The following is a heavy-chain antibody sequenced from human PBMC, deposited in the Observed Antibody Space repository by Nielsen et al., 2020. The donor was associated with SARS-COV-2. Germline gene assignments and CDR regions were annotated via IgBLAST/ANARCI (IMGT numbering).Heavy chain of an antibody. D-gene: IGHD3-9*01. Sequence: SETLSLTCTVSGGSISSYYWSWIRQPPGKGLEWIGYIYYSGSTNYNPSLKSRVTISVDTSKNQFSLKLSSVTAADTAVYYCARGVLLYHDILTGYYQDYYYGMDVWGQGTTVTVSS. CDR2: IYYSGST. J-gene: IGHJ6*02. V-gene: IGHV4-59*13. CDR3: ARGVLLYHDILTGYYQDYYYGMDV. CDR1: GGSISSYY.